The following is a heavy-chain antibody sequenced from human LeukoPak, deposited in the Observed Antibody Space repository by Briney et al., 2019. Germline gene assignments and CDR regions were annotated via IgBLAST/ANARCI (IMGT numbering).Heavy chain of an antibody. D-gene: IGHD4-17*01. Sequence: GRSLRLSCAASGXTFSSYGMHWVRQAPGKGLEWVGVIWYDGSNKYYADSVKGRFTISRDNSKNTLYLQMNSLRAEDTAVYYCARDSRDYGDLDYWGQGTLVTVSS. J-gene: IGHJ4*02. V-gene: IGHV3-33*01. CDR2: IWYDGSNK. CDR3: ARDSRDYGDLDY. CDR1: GXTFSSYG.